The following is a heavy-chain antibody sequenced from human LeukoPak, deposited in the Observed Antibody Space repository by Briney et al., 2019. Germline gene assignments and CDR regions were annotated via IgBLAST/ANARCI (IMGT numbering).Heavy chain of an antibody. CDR3: ARSLGPLYYYYYMDV. Sequence: GGSLRLSCAASGFTFSSYWMSWVRQAPGKGLEWVANIKQDGSEKYYVDSVKGRFTISRDNAKNSLYLQMNSLRAEDTAVYYCARSLGPLYYYYYMDVWGKGTTVTVSS. CDR2: IKQDGSEK. V-gene: IGHV3-7*01. J-gene: IGHJ6*03. CDR1: GFTFSSYW.